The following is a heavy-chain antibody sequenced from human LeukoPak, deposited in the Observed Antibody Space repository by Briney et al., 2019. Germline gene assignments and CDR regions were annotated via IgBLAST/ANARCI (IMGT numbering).Heavy chain of an antibody. CDR3: ARDRGYYGSGSYFGDYFDY. D-gene: IGHD3-10*01. Sequence: SVKVSCKASGGTFSSYAISWVRQAPGQGLEWMGLIIPIFGTANYAQKFQGRVTITADESTSTAYMELSSLRSEDTAVYYCARDRGYYGSGSYFGDYFDYWGQGTLVTVSS. CDR1: GGTFSSYA. V-gene: IGHV1-69*01. J-gene: IGHJ4*02. CDR2: IIPIFGTA.